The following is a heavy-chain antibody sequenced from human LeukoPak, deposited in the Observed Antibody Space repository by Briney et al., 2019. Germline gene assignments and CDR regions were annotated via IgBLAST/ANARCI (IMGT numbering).Heavy chain of an antibody. CDR3: AGEYNSRATFDY. V-gene: IGHV3-21*05. J-gene: IGHJ4*02. CDR1: ASGVSFSSHS. Sequence: GGSLRLSCAASASGVSFSSHSMNWVRQAPGKGLEWISYIHSSSNYIFYAASVKGRFTVSRDNVRNSLYLQMNSLRAEDTAMYYCAGEYNSRATFDYWGQGTLVTVSS. D-gene: IGHD1-20*01. CDR2: IHSSSNYI.